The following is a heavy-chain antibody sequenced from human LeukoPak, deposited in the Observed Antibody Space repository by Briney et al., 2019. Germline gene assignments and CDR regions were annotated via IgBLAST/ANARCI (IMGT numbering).Heavy chain of an antibody. D-gene: IGHD3-10*01. CDR3: ARAIWYGAGTTAFDY. J-gene: IGHJ4*02. CDR1: GGSISSDY. V-gene: IGHV4-4*07. Sequence: KPSDTLSLTCTVYGGSISSDYWSWIRQPAGKGLEWIVRIYNSGCTNYNPNYKPSLTSRVTMSVDTSKNQFSLKLNSVSAADTAVYFCARAIWYGAGTTAFDYWGQGTLVTVSP. CDR2: IYNSGCT.